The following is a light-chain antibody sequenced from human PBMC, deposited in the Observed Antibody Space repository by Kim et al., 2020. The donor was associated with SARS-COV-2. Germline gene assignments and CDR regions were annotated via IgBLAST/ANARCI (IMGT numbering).Light chain of an antibody. CDR3: QQYDSSPWT. V-gene: IGKV1-5*03. CDR1: QSISSH. CDR2: KAS. Sequence: GDRVTITCRASQSISSHLAWYQQKPGRAPTLLIYKASTLESGVPSRFSGSGSGTEFTLSISSLQPDDFATFYCQQYDSSPWTFGRGTKVDIK. J-gene: IGKJ1*01.